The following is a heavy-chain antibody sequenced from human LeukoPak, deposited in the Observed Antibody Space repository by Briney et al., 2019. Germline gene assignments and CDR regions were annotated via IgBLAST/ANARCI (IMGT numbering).Heavy chain of an antibody. Sequence: GGSLRLSCAASGFTVSSNYMSWVRQAPGKGLEWVSVIYSGGSTYYADSVKGRFTISRDNSKNTLYLQMNSLRAEDTAVYYCARGTWLQFFDYWGQGTLVTVSS. V-gene: IGHV3-53*01. CDR1: GFTVSSNY. CDR2: IYSGGST. D-gene: IGHD5-24*01. J-gene: IGHJ4*02. CDR3: ARGTWLQFFDY.